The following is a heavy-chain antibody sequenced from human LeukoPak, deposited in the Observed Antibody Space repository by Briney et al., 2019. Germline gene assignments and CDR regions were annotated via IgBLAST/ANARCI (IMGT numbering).Heavy chain of an antibody. CDR1: GGTFSSYA. CDR2: IIPIFGTA. Sequence: SVKVSCKASGGTFSSYAISWVRQAPGQGLEWMGGIIPIFGTANYAQKFQGRVTITTDESTSTAYMELSSLRSEDTAVYYCARVRYSYGFYYYYYMDVWGKGTTVTVSS. V-gene: IGHV1-69*05. CDR3: ARVRYSYGFYYYYYMDV. J-gene: IGHJ6*03. D-gene: IGHD5-18*01.